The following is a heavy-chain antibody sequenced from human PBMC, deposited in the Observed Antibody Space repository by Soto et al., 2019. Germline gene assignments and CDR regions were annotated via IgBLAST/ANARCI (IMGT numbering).Heavy chain of an antibody. CDR1: GYTFTSYA. V-gene: IGHV1-3*01. D-gene: IGHD4-17*01. CDR2: INAGNGNT. Sequence: SVKVSCKASGYTFTSYAMHWVRQAPGQRLEWMGWINAGNGNTKYSQKFQGRVTITRDTSASTAYMELSSLRSEDTAVYYCARDLLPYGDYPSAFDIWGQGTMVTVSS. J-gene: IGHJ3*02. CDR3: ARDLLPYGDYPSAFDI.